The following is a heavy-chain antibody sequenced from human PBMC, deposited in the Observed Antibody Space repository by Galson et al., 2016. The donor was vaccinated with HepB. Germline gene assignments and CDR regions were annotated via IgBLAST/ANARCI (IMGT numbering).Heavy chain of an antibody. Sequence: QSGAEVKEPGKSVKISCKGSGYTFAKYWIGWVRQMPGKGLEWMGIIYPDDSDARYRPSFQGQVIISADKSINTAYLQWRSLKASDTAIYYCARGSTTSSFPYDYWGQGTLVTVSS. CDR3: ARGSTTSSFPYDY. CDR1: GYTFAKYW. J-gene: IGHJ4*02. CDR2: IYPDDSDA. V-gene: IGHV5-51*01. D-gene: IGHD2-2*01.